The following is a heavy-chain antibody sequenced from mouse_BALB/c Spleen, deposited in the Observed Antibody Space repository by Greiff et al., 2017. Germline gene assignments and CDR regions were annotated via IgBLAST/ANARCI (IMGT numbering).Heavy chain of an antibody. CDR2: ISSGGSYT. J-gene: IGHJ4*01. D-gene: IGHD1-1*01. Sequence: EVNVVESGGDLVKPGGSLKLSCAASGFTFSSYGMSWVRQTPDKRLEWVATISSGGSYTYYPDSVKGRFTISRDNAKNTLYLQMSSLKSEDTAMYYCARQITTVVGNYYAMDYWGQGTSVTVSS. CDR3: ARQITTVVGNYYAMDY. V-gene: IGHV5-6*01. CDR1: GFTFSSYG.